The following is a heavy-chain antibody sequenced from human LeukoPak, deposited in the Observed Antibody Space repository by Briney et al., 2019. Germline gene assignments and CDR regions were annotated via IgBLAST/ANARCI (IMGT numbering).Heavy chain of an antibody. D-gene: IGHD2-2*02. CDR2: IYASGST. CDR3: ARYCSSTSCYRDNDY. J-gene: IGHJ4*02. Sequence: SETLSLTCTVSGGSISSGSYYWSWIRQPAGKGLEWIGRIYASGSTNYNPSLKSRVTISVDTSKSQFSLKLSSVTAADTAVYYCARYCSSTSCYRDNDYWGQGTLVTVSS. CDR1: GGSISSGSYY. V-gene: IGHV4-61*02.